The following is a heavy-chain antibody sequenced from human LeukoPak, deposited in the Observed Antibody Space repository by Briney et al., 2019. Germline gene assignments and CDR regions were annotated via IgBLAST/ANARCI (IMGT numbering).Heavy chain of an antibody. CDR1: GYTFTSCS. V-gene: IGHV1-18*01. CDR2: ISAYTGNT. J-gene: IGHJ4*02. D-gene: IGHD1-26*01. CDR3: ASGQVGTTHSDY. Sequence: ASVKVSCKTSGYTFTSCSITWVRQAPGQGLEWMGWISAYTGNTNYAQKLQGRVTMTTDTSTSTAYMELRSLRSDDTAVYYRASGQVGTTHSDYWGQGTLVTVSS.